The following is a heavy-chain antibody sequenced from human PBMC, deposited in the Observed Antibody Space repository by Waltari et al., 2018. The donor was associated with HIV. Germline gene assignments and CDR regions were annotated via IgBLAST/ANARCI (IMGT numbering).Heavy chain of an antibody. D-gene: IGHD3-10*01. CDR1: GYIFTDNF. CDR3: AREGMKYFDL. CDR2: IKTRSGGT. Sequence: QVELVQPEAEVGKPGASVKVSCEAYGYIFTDNFIHWVRQAPGQGLEGMGWIKTRSGGTKVAQKFQGWVTMNMDMSTTTAYMELRRLTDDDTAIYYCAREGMKYFDLWGRGTLVTVSS. J-gene: IGHJ2*01. V-gene: IGHV1-2*04.